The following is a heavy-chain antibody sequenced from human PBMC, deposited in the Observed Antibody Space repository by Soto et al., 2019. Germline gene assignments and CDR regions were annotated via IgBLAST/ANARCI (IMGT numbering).Heavy chain of an antibody. D-gene: IGHD3-3*01. Sequence: EVQLVESGGGLVQPGGSLRLSCAASGFTFSSYSMNWVRQAPGKGLEWVSYISSSSSTIYYADSVKGRFTISRDNAKNSLYLQMNSLRADDTAVYYCARTYYDFWSGYSPYYMDVWGKGTTVTVSS. J-gene: IGHJ6*03. V-gene: IGHV3-48*01. CDR3: ARTYYDFWSGYSPYYMDV. CDR2: ISSSSSTI. CDR1: GFTFSSYS.